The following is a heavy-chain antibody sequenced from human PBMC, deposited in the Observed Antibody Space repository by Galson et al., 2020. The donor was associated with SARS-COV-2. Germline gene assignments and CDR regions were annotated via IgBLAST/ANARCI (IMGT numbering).Heavy chain of an antibody. J-gene: IGHJ5*02. CDR3: AREAVAGMTDWFDP. Sequence: GVSLRLSCAASGFTFISYSMNWVRQAPGKGLEWVSSISSSSSYIYYADPVKGRFTISRDNAKNSLYLQMNSLRAEDTAGYYCAREAVAGMTDWFDPGGQGSLVTVSS. CDR2: ISSSSSYI. D-gene: IGHD6-19*01. V-gene: IGHV3-21*01. CDR1: GFTFISYS.